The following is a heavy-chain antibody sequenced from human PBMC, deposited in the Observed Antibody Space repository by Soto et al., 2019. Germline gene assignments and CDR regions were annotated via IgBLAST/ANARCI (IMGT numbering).Heavy chain of an antibody. CDR3: ARDRLRFLEWLPNLYYYYGMDV. J-gene: IGHJ6*02. Sequence: SVKVSCKASGYTFTGYYMHWVRQAPVQGLEWMGWINPNSGGTNYAQKFQGRVTMTRDTSISTAYMELSRLRSDDTAVYYCARDRLRFLEWLPNLYYYYGMDVWGQGATVTVSS. CDR2: INPNSGGT. D-gene: IGHD3-3*01. CDR1: GYTFTGYY. V-gene: IGHV1-2*02.